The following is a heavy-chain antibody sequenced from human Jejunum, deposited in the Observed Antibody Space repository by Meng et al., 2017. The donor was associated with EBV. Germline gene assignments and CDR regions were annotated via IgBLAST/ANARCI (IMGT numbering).Heavy chain of an antibody. Sequence: VRLGGAGGGLVKPGESLRLSCAASGFTFTNFHMTWVRQAPGKGLEWVGRIKRTTDGGTTDYAAPVKGRFTISRDDSKNTLYLQMNSLKTEDTAVYYCTDVGGDMIWGQGILVTVSS. V-gene: IGHV3-15*01. CDR2: IKRTTDGGTT. D-gene: IGHD3-16*01. CDR3: TDVGGDMI. CDR1: GFTFTNFH. J-gene: IGHJ4*02.